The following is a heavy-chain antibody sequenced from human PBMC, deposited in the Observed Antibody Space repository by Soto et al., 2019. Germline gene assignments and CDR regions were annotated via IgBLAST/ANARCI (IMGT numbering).Heavy chain of an antibody. CDR2: IYHSGST. D-gene: IGHD4-17*01. CDR1: GGSISSGGYS. J-gene: IGHJ4*02. V-gene: IGHV4-30-2*01. Sequence: SETLSLTCAVSGGSISSGGYSCNWIRQPPGKGLEWIGYIYHSGSTYYNTSLKSRVTISVDRSKKQFSLKLSSVTAADTAVYYCARGVTTVTTFDYWGQGTLVTVSS. CDR3: ARGVTTVTTFDY.